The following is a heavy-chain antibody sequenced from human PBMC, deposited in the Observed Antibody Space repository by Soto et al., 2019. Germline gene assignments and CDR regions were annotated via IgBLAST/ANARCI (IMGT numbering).Heavy chain of an antibody. J-gene: IGHJ4*02. Sequence: PSETLSLTCTASGGSISSSYWSWIRQPPGKGLEWIGYIYYSGSTNYNPSLKSRVTISVDTSKSQFSLKLSSVTAADTAVYYCARGAYYYDSSGYYPNSYYFDYWGQGTLVTVSS. CDR2: IYYSGST. CDR3: ARGAYYYDSSGYYPNSYYFDY. CDR1: GGSISSSY. V-gene: IGHV4-59*08. D-gene: IGHD3-22*01.